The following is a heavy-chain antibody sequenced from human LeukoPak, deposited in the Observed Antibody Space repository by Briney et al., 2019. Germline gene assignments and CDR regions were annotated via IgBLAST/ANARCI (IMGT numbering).Heavy chain of an antibody. J-gene: IGHJ4*02. V-gene: IGHV3-23*01. Sequence: GALRLSRAASGFIFSNYAMSWVRQAPGKGLEWVSGISGSGDSTDYANFVKGRFTISRDNSKNTLYLQMNSLRAEDTAVYYCAKVARAYYDVLSGPDYWGQGTLVTVSS. D-gene: IGHD3-3*01. CDR3: AKVARAYYDVLSGPDY. CDR1: GFIFSNYA. CDR2: ISGSGDST.